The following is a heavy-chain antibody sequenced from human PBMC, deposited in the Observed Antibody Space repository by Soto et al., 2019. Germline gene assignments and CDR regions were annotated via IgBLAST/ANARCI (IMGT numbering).Heavy chain of an antibody. J-gene: IGHJ4*02. CDR2: ISSTTNYI. Sequence: GVSLSLSCAASGFTFPRYSMNWVRQAPGKGLEWVSSISSTTNYIYYADSMKGRFTVSRDNAKNSVYLEMNSLSAEDTAVYYCAREAEDLTSNFDYWGQGTLVTVSS. CDR1: GFTFPRYS. CDR3: AREAEDLTSNFDY. V-gene: IGHV3-21*01.